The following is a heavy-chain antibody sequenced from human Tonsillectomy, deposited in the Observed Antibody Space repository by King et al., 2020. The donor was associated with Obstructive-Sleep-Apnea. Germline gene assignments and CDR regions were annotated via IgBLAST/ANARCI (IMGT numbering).Heavy chain of an antibody. D-gene: IGHD3-9*01. CDR1: GGSISSSSYY. V-gene: IGHV4-39*07. CDR3: ARGGVYDWLSPTRNWYFDL. J-gene: IGHJ2*01. CDR2: IYHSGSS. Sequence: LQLQESGPGLVKPSETLSLTCTVSGGSISSSSYYWGWIRQPPEKGLEWIGSIYHSGSSYYNPSLKSRLTLSVDTSKNQISLKLSSVTAADTAVYYCARGGVYDWLSPTRNWYFDLWGRGTLVSVSS.